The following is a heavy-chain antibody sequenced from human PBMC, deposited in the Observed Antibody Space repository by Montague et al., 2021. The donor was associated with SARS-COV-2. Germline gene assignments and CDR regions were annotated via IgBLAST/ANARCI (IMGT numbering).Heavy chain of an antibody. CDR3: ARTSDPSNFDSTGYYGAFDV. V-gene: IGHV4-59*01. D-gene: IGHD3-22*01. Sequence: SETLSLTCTVSGATISSDYWSWIRQSPGKGLEWIGYMSYSGSATXNPPLESRVAISRDTSKNQFSLTLIPATAADTAIYYCARTSDPSNFDSTGYYGAFDVWGQGTTVIVSS. J-gene: IGHJ3*01. CDR2: MSYSGSA. CDR1: GATISSDY.